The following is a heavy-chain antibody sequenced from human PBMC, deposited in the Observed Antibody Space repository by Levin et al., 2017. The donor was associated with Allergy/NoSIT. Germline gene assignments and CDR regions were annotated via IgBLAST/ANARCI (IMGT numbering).Heavy chain of an antibody. Sequence: GGSLRLSCAASGFTFSSPWLTWVRQAPVKGLEWVGRIKSKTDRGTTDYAAPVKGRFTISRDDSKNTLYLQMNSLKTEDTAVYYCTATLGYWGQGTLVTVSS. V-gene: IGHV3-15*01. D-gene: IGHD7-27*01. CDR2: IKSKTDRGTT. J-gene: IGHJ4*02. CDR1: GFTFSSPW. CDR3: TATLGY.